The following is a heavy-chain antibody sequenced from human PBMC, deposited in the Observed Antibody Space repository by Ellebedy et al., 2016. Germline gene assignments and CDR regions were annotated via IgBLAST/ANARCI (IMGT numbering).Heavy chain of an antibody. Sequence: GESLKISXAASGFTFSSYWMSWFRQAPGKGLEWVANIKQDGSEKYYVDSVKGRFTISRDNAKNSLYLQMNSLRAEDTAVYYCARGSDTPKVYYYGMDVWGQGTTVTVSS. J-gene: IGHJ6*02. V-gene: IGHV3-7*01. D-gene: IGHD5-18*01. CDR3: ARGSDTPKVYYYGMDV. CDR1: GFTFSSYW. CDR2: IKQDGSEK.